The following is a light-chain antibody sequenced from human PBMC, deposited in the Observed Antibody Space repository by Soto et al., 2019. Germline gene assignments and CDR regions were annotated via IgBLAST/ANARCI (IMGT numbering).Light chain of an antibody. V-gene: IGLV2-14*01. CDR2: EVS. CDR1: SSDVGGYNY. Sequence: QSALTQPASVSGSPGQSITISCPGTSSDVGGYNYVSWYQQHPGKAPKLMIYEVSNRPSGVSNRFSGSKSGNTASLTISGLQAEDEADYYCSSYTSSSNYVFGTGTKLTVL. CDR3: SSYTSSSNYV. J-gene: IGLJ1*01.